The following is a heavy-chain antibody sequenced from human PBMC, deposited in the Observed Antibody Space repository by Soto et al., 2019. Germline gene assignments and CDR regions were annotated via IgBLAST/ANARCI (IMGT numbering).Heavy chain of an antibody. CDR2: IRSKAYGGTT. Sequence: QPGGSLRLSCTASGFTFGDYAMSWVRQAPGKGLEWVGFIRSKAYGGTTEYAASVKGRFTISRDDSKSIAYLQMNSLKTEDTAVYYCTREVVLMVYASNYYGMDVWGQGTTVTVSS. D-gene: IGHD2-8*01. V-gene: IGHV3-49*04. CDR3: TREVVLMVYASNYYGMDV. CDR1: GFTFGDYA. J-gene: IGHJ6*02.